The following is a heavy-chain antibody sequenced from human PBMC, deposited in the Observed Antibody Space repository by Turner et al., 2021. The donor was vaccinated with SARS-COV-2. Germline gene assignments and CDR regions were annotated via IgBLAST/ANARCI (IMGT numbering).Heavy chain of an antibody. CDR2: IYSGGST. Sequence: EVQLVESGGGLIQPGGYLRISCAASGFTVSSNYMSWVRQAPGKGLEWVSVIYSGGSTYYADSVKGRFTISRDNSKNTLYLQMNSLRAEDTAVYYRARDYGDYYFDYWGQGTLVTVSS. CDR3: ARDYGDYYFDY. V-gene: IGHV3-53*01. CDR1: GFTVSSNY. D-gene: IGHD4-17*01. J-gene: IGHJ4*02.